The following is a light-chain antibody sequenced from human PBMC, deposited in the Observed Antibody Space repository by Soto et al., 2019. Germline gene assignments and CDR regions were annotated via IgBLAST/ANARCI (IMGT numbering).Light chain of an antibody. CDR3: NSFAGSRGYV. CDR2: GVT. J-gene: IGLJ1*01. V-gene: IGLV2-14*01. Sequence: QSVLTQPASMSGSPGQSITISCTGTSSDVGGNNHVSWYQQHPGKAPKLIIYGVTNRPSGVSYRFSGSKSGNTASLTISGLHAEDEADYYCNSFAGSRGYVFAPGTKATV. CDR1: SSDVGGNNH.